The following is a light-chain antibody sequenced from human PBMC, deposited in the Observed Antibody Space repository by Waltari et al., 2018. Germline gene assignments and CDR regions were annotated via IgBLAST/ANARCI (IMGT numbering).Light chain of an antibody. CDR3: QQYYSTPLFT. Sequence: DIVMTQSPDSLAVSLGERATINCKSSQSVLYSSNNKNYLAWYQQKPGQPPKLLIYWASTRESGVPDRFSGSGSWTDFTLTISSLQAEDVAVYYFQQYYSTPLFTFGPGTKVDIK. CDR1: QSVLYSSNNKNY. V-gene: IGKV4-1*01. CDR2: WAS. J-gene: IGKJ3*01.